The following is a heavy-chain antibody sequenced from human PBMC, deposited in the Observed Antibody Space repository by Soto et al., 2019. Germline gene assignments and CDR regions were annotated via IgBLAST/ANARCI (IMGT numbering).Heavy chain of an antibody. V-gene: IGHV1-18*01. CDR3: TRAWGDFGDY. Sequence: QVQLVQSGAEVKKPGASVKVSCKASGYTFTSYGISWVRQAPGQGLEWMGWISGYNGNRNYAQKLQGRVTMTTDTSTSTAYMGRRSLRADDTAVYYSTRAWGDFGDYWGQGTLVTVSS. CDR2: ISGYNGNR. CDR1: GYTFTSYG. J-gene: IGHJ4*02. D-gene: IGHD7-27*01.